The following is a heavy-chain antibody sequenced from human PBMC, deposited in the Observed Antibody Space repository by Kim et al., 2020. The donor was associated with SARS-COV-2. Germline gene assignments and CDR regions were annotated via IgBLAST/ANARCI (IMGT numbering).Heavy chain of an antibody. CDR1: GFTFTSYS. J-gene: IGHJ4*02. Sequence: ASVKVSCKASGFTFTSYSIHWVRQAPGQGLEWMGWINAANGNTQFSEKFQGRVSITRDTSATTAYLELSRLTSADTALYFCARGPQSAYSGYDYWGQGTLVTVSS. CDR2: INAANGNT. D-gene: IGHD5-12*01. CDR3: ARGPQSAYSGYDY. V-gene: IGHV1-3*01.